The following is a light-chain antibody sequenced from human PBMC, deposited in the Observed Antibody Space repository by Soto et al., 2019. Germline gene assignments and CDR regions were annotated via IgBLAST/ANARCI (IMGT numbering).Light chain of an antibody. Sequence: IVLTQSPGTLSLSPGERATLSCRASQSVSSSYLAWYQQKPGQAPRLLIYGASSRATGIPDRFSGSGSGTDFTLTISRLEPEDFAVYYCQQYGSLFGQGDTTEIK. CDR1: QSVSSSY. CDR3: QQYGSL. V-gene: IGKV3-20*01. J-gene: IGKJ5*01. CDR2: GAS.